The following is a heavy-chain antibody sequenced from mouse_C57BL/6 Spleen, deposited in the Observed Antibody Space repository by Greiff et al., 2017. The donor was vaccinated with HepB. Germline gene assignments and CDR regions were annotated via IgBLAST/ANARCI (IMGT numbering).Heavy chain of an antibody. CDR2: IDPNRGGT. CDR1: GYTFTSYW. V-gene: IGHV1-72*01. CDR3: ARNYYSNPLYAMDY. D-gene: IGHD2-5*01. Sequence: QQSCKASGYTFTSYWMHWVKQRPGRGLEWIGRIDPNRGGTKYNEKFKSKATLTVDKPSSTAYMQLSSLTSEDSAVYYCARNYYSNPLYAMDYWGQGTSVTVSS. J-gene: IGHJ4*01.